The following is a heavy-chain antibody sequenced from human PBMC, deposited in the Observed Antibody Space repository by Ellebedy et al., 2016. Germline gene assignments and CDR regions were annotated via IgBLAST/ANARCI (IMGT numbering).Heavy chain of an antibody. CDR3: ARDTRGGVGSSEAYYDP. J-gene: IGHJ5*02. Sequence: ASVKVSXXASGYTFINHDITWVRQAPGQGLEWMGGSSTTNYAQKFQGRVTMTTDTSTSTAYMELRTLRFDDTAVYYCARDTRGGVGSSEAYYDPWGQGTLVTVSS. V-gene: IGHV1-18*01. D-gene: IGHD1-26*01. CDR2: SSTT. CDR1: GYTFINHD.